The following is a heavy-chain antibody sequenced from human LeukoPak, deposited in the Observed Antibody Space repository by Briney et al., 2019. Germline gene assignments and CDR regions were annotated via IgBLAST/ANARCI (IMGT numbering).Heavy chain of an antibody. CDR2: IWYDGSHQ. J-gene: IGHJ5*02. D-gene: IGHD3-10*01. CDR1: GFSFSTYG. V-gene: IGHV3-33*08. Sequence: GGSLRLSCAAYGFSFSTYGMHWVRQAPGKRLESVAVIWYDGSHQYYADSVKGRFTISRDMSNNTLYLQMNNLRVDDTALYYCTRDLGLRYGSGAYRFDPWGQGTQVIVSS. CDR3: TRDLGLRYGSGAYRFDP.